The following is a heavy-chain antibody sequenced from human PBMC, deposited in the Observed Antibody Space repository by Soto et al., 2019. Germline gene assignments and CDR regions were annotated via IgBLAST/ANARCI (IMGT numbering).Heavy chain of an antibody. J-gene: IGHJ6*02. CDR2: ISSSGHTI. CDR1: GFIFSDYY. V-gene: IGHV3-11*01. Sequence: PGGSLRLSCAASGFIFSDYYMSWIRQAPGKGLEWVSYISSSGHTIYYADSAKGRFTISRDNTKNSLYLEMNILRAEDTAVYYCTRTLWFGELLYDGMDVWGQGTTVTVSS. CDR3: TRTLWFGELLYDGMDV. D-gene: IGHD3-10*01.